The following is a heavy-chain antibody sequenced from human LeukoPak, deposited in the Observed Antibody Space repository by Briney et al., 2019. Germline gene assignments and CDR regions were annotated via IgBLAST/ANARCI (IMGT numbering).Heavy chain of an antibody. V-gene: IGHV4-34*01. Sequence: SETLSLTCAVYGGSFSGYYWSWIRQPPGKGLEWIGEINHSGSTNYNPSLKSRVTISVDTSKNQFSLKLSSVTAADTAVYYCARGGNTMVRGVNDYWGQGTLVTVSS. CDR2: INHSGST. D-gene: IGHD3-10*01. CDR3: ARGGNTMVRGVNDY. CDR1: GGSFSGYY. J-gene: IGHJ4*02.